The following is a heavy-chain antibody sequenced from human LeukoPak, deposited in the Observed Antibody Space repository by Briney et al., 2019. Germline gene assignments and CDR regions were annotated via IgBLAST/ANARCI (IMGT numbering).Heavy chain of an antibody. D-gene: IGHD4-23*01. CDR1: GFTFSSYA. CDR2: ISYDGSNK. J-gene: IGHJ4*02. CDR3: ARAGGDYGGKAPAHY. V-gene: IGHV3-30*04. Sequence: GGSLRLSCAASGFTFSSYAMHWVRQAPGKGLEWVAVISYDGSNKYYADSVKGRFTISRDNSKNTLHLQMNSLRAEDTAVYYCARAGGDYGGKAPAHYWGQGTLVTVSS.